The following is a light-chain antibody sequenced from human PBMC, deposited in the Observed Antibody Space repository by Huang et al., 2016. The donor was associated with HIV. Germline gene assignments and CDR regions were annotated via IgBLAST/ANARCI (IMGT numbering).Light chain of an antibody. J-gene: IGKJ1*01. CDR2: SAS. Sequence: EVVMTQSPAILSVSPGERATLSCRASQSVTSNLAWYQQKPGQAPRLLIYSASTRAAGIPARVSGSGSGTEVTLTIISLQSEDFAVYYCQHYNNWPWWTFGQGTKVEMK. CDR3: QHYNNWPWWT. CDR1: QSVTSN. V-gene: IGKV3-15*01.